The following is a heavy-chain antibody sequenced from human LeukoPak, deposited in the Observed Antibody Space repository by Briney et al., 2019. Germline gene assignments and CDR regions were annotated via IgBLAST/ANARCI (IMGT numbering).Heavy chain of an antibody. V-gene: IGHV6-1*01. J-gene: IGHJ6*03. CDR3: ARVIKGRCTNGVCHTGYYYYMDV. CDR2: TYYRSKWYN. D-gene: IGHD2-8*01. Sequence: SQTLSLTCAISGDSVSSNSAAWNWIRQSPSRGLEWLGRTYYRSKWYNDYAVSVKSRITINPDTSKNQFSLQLNSVTPEDTAVYYCARVIKGRCTNGVCHTGYYYYMDVWGKGTTVTVSS. CDR1: GDSVSSNSAA.